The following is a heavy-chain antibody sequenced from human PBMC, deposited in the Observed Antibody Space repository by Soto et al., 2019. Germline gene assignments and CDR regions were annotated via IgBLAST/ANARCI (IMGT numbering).Heavy chain of an antibody. CDR2: IYYSGSA. J-gene: IGHJ3*02. Sequence: SESLSRTSTRSGSTISTSVYYWGWIRQPPGRGLEWMANIYYSGSAYYNPSLKSRVSTSVDTSKNQFSLKLRSVTAADTAVYYCARQGSRAFDIWGQGTMVS. CDR3: ARQGSRAFDI. CDR1: GSTISTSVYY. V-gene: IGHV4-39*01. D-gene: IGHD2-15*01.